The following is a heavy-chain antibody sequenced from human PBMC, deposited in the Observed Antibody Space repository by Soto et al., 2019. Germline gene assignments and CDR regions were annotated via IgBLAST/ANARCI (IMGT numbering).Heavy chain of an antibody. CDR1: KSIFTGYG. J-gene: IGHJ4*02. D-gene: IGHD5-12*01. CDR3: ARAAYNSGPGY. CDR2: ISPDGANI. V-gene: IGHV3-48*01. Sequence: GGSLRLSCAASKSIFTGYGMHWVRQAPGKGLEWVSYISPDGANIHYADSVKGRFTISRDNAKNSLYLQMDSLRGEDTAVYYCARAAYNSGPGYWGQGTLVTVSS.